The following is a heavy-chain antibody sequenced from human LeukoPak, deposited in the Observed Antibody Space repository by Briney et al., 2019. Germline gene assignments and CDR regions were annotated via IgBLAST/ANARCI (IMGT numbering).Heavy chain of an antibody. Sequence: ASVKVSCKASGGTFSSYAISWVRQAPGQGLEWMGGIIPIFGTANYAQKLQGRVTVTADKSTSTAYMELSSLRSEDTAVYYCARSLGGSYYTYFDYWGQGTLVTVSS. D-gene: IGHD1-26*01. CDR3: ARSLGGSYYTYFDY. CDR1: GGTFSSYA. J-gene: IGHJ4*02. V-gene: IGHV1-69*06. CDR2: IIPIFGTA.